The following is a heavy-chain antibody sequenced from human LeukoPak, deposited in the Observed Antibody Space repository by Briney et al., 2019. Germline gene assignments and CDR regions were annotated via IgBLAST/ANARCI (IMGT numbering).Heavy chain of an antibody. V-gene: IGHV2-5*02. J-gene: IGHJ4*02. CDR3: AHSPELLIAAFFDY. CDR2: IYWDDDK. D-gene: IGHD6-13*01. CDR1: GFSLSTRGVG. Sequence: SAPTLVNPTQTLTLTCTFSGFSLSTRGVGVGWIPQPPGKALDWLAPIYWDDDKRYSPSLKSRLTITKDTSKNQVVLTMTNMDPVDTATYYCAHSPELLIAAFFDYWGQGTLVTVSS.